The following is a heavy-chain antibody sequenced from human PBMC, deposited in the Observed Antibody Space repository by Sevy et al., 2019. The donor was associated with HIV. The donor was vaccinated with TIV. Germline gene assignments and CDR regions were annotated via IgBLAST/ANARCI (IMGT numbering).Heavy chain of an antibody. CDR2: ISSRSSYI. D-gene: IGHD2-15*01. V-gene: IGHV3-21*01. CDR1: GFTFSIYS. J-gene: IGHJ4*02. Sequence: GGSLRLSCAASGFTFSIYSMTWVRQAPGKGLEWVSSISSRSSYIYYADSVKGRFTISRDNAKNSLYLQMNSLRAEDTAVYYCARGGYCSGGSCYGPLDSWGQGTLVTVSS. CDR3: ARGGYCSGGSCYGPLDS.